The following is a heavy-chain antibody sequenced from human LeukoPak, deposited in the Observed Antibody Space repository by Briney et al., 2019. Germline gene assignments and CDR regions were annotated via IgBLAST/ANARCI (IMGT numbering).Heavy chain of an antibody. CDR3: ARANQIGAARPFDY. Sequence: ASVKVSCKASGYTFTSYGISWVRQAPGQGLEWMGGIIPIFGTANYAQKFQGRVTITADESTSTAYMELSSLRSEDTAVYYCARANQIGAARPFDYWGQGTLVTVSS. V-gene: IGHV1-69*13. J-gene: IGHJ4*02. CDR2: IIPIFGTA. D-gene: IGHD6-6*01. CDR1: GYTFTSYG.